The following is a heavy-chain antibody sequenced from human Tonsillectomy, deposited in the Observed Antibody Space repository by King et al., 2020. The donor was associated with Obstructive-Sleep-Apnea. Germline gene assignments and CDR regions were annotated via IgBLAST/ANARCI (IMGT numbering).Heavy chain of an antibody. J-gene: IGHJ4*02. D-gene: IGHD5-18*01. CDR3: ARAVDTAMAVDY. V-gene: IGHV4-59*08. CDR1: GGFISSYY. Sequence: QVQLQESGPGLVKPSETLSLTCTVSGGFISSYYWSGIRQPPGKGLEWVGYIYYIGSINYNPPLKSRVPISVDTTKNQFSLKLSSVTAADTAVYYCARAVDTAMAVDYWGQGTLVTVSS. CDR2: IYYIGSI.